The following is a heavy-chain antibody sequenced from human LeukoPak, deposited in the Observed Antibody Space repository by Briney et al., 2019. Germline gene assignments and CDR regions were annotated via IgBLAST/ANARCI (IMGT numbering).Heavy chain of an antibody. Sequence: PSETLSLTCTVSGGSISSTSYYWGWIRQPPGKGLEWIGSIYYRGSTYYNPSLKSRVTISVDTSKNQFSLKLSSVTAADTAVYYCARDMSGSSSLGSNIDYWGQGTLVTVSS. CDR1: GGSISSTSYY. CDR3: ARDMSGSSSLGSNIDY. CDR2: IYYRGST. J-gene: IGHJ4*02. V-gene: IGHV4-39*02. D-gene: IGHD1-26*01.